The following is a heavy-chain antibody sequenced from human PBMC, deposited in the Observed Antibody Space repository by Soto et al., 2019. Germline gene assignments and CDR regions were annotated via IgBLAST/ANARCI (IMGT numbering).Heavy chain of an antibody. J-gene: IGHJ6*02. D-gene: IGHD3-10*01. CDR2: IYPDDSDT. Sequence: GESLKISCKGSGYSFPKYYIGWVRQMPGKDLECMAIIYPDDSDTRYSPSFQGQVTISADKSISTAYLQWSSLKASDTAMYYCAGGGVRGVITRTRDYYGMDVWGQGTTVTVSS. V-gene: IGHV5-51*01. CDR3: AGGGVRGVITRTRDYYGMDV. CDR1: GYSFPKYY.